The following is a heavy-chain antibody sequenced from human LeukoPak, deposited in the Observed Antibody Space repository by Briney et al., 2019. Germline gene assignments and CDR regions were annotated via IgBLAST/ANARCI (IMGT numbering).Heavy chain of an antibody. V-gene: IGHV1-8*01. Sequence: ASVKVSCKASGYTFTSYDINWVRQATGQGLEWMGWMNPNSGNTGYAQKFQGRVTMTRNTSISTAYMELSSLRSEDTAVYYCAREQKLNETYYDILTGYSSGFDYWGQGTLVTVSS. D-gene: IGHD3-9*01. CDR1: GYTFTSYD. CDR3: AREQKLNETYYDILTGYSSGFDY. CDR2: MNPNSGNT. J-gene: IGHJ4*02.